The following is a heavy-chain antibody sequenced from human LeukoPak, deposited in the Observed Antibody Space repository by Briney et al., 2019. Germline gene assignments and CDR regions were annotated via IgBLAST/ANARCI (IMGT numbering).Heavy chain of an antibody. D-gene: IGHD1-26*01. Sequence: GGSLRLSCAASGFTFSSCPMHWVRQAPGKGLEYVSAIIGNGGSTYYANSVRGRFTVSRDNSKNTLYLQMDSLRAEDMAMYYCVRESPNGSSDCWGQGTLVIVSS. V-gene: IGHV3-64*01. CDR2: IIGNGGST. CDR1: GFTFSSCP. J-gene: IGHJ4*02. CDR3: VRESPNGSSDC.